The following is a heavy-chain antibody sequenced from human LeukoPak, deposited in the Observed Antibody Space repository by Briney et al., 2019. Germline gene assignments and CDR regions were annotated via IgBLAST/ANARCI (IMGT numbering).Heavy chain of an antibody. V-gene: IGHV3-7*01. D-gene: IGHD4/OR15-4a*01. CDR3: ASGDYGQNFDY. J-gene: IGHJ4*02. Sequence: PGGSLRLSCAASGFTFSSYWMSWVRQAPGKGLEWVANIKQDGSEKYYVDSVKGRFTISRDNAKNSLYLQMNSLRAEDTAVYYCASGDYGQNFDYWGQGTLVTVSS. CDR1: GFTFSSYW. CDR2: IKQDGSEK.